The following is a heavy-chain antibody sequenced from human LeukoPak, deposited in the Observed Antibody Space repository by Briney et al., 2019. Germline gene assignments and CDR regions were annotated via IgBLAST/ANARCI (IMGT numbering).Heavy chain of an antibody. V-gene: IGHV1-24*01. CDR1: GYTLTELS. J-gene: IGHJ6*03. CDR2: FDPEDGET. Sequence: ASVKVSCKVSGYTLTELSMHWVRQAPGKGLEWMGGFDPEDGETIYAQKFQGRVTMTEDTSTDTAYMELSSLRYEDTAVYYCATSAPTHYYYYYYMDVWGKGTTVTVSS. CDR3: ATSAPTHYYYYYYMDV.